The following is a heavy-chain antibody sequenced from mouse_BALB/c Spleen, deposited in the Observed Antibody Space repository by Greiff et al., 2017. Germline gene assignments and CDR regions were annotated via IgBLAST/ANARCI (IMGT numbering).Heavy chain of an antibody. CDR3: ARSLRSGMDY. Sequence: EVHLVESGGGLVQPGGSRKLSCAASGFTFSSFGMHWVRQAPEKGLEWVAYISSGSSTIYYADTVKGRFTISRDNPKNTLFLQMTSLRSEDTAMYYCARSLRSGMDYWGQGTSVTVSS. D-gene: IGHD3-1*01. CDR2: ISSGSSTI. CDR1: GFTFSSFG. J-gene: IGHJ4*01. V-gene: IGHV5-17*02.